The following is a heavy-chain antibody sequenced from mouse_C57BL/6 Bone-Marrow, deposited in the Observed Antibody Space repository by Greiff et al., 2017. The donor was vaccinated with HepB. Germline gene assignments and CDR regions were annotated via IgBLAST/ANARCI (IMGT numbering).Heavy chain of an antibody. V-gene: IGHV1-69*01. CDR3: ARLPDDGYDGYFDV. CDR1: GYTFTSYW. CDR2: IDPSDSYT. J-gene: IGHJ1*03. Sequence: VQLQQPGAELVMPGASVKLSCKASGYTFTSYWMHWVKQRPGQGLEWIGEIDPSDSYTNYNQKFKGKSTFTVDKSSSTAYMQLSSLTSEDSAVYYCARLPDDGYDGYFDVWGTGTTVTVSS. D-gene: IGHD2-2*01.